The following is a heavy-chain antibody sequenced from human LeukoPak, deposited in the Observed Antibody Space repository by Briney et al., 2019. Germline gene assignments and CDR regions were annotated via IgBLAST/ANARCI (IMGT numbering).Heavy chain of an antibody. CDR1: GYNFTSDW. D-gene: IGHD4-17*01. CDR2: IYPGDSDT. V-gene: IGHV5-51*01. Sequence: GEFLKISCKGSGYNFTSDWIGWVRQMPGRGLEWMGLIYPGDSDTRYSPSFQGQVTISVDKSVTTAYLQWSSLRASDTAIYFCARLGDLYGDYTINDYWGQGTLVSVSP. J-gene: IGHJ4*02. CDR3: ARLGDLYGDYTINDY.